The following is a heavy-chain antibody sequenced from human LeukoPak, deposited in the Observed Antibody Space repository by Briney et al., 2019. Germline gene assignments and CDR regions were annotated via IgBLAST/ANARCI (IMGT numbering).Heavy chain of an antibody. CDR1: GFTFSSYW. D-gene: IGHD2-2*02. CDR3: ARYCSSTSCYSEYLQH. V-gene: IGHV3-7*01. CDR2: IKQDGSEK. Sequence: GGSLRLSCAASGFTFSSYWMSWVRQAPGKGLEWVANIKQDGSEKYYVDSVKGRFTISRDNAKNSLYLQMNSLRAEDTAVYYCARYCSSTSCYSEYLQHWGQGTLVTVSS. J-gene: IGHJ1*01.